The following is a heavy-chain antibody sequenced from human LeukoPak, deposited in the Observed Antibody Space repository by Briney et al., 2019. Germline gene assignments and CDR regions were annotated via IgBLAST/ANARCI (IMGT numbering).Heavy chain of an antibody. D-gene: IGHD2-15*01. CDR1: GGSISSYY. J-gene: IGHJ2*01. CDR3: ARHVACSGGSCYSDWYFDL. V-gene: IGHV4-59*08. CDR2: IYYSGST. Sequence: PSETLSLTCTVSGGSISSYYWSWIQQPPGRGLQWIGYIYYSGSTTYNPSLKSRVAISLDTSKNQFSLKLFSLTAADTAVYYCARHVACSGGSCYSDWYFDLWGRGTLVTVSS.